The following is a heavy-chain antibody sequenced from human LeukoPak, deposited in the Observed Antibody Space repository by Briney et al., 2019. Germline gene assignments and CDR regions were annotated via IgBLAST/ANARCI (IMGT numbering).Heavy chain of an antibody. V-gene: IGHV1-69*13. CDR2: IIPIFGTA. CDR1: GGTFSSYA. CDR3: ARVLDWRNAFDI. D-gene: IGHD2-21*01. J-gene: IGHJ3*02. Sequence: GASVKVSCKASGGTFSSYAISWVRQAPGQGLEWMGGIIPIFGTANYAQKFQGRVTITADESTSTAYMELSSLRSEDTAVYYCARVLDWRNAFDIWGQGTMVTVSS.